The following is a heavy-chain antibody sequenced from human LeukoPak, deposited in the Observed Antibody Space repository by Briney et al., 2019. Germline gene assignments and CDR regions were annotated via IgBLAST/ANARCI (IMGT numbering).Heavy chain of an antibody. CDR3: ARVGSGSTPDY. CDR2: IYYSGST. CDR1: GGSISSYY. V-gene: IGHV4-59*08. Sequence: PSETLSLTCTVSGGSISSYYWSWIRQPPGKGLEWIGYIYYSGSTNYNPSLKSRLTISVDTSKNQFSLKLSSVTAADTAVYYCARVGSGSTPDYWGQGTLVTVSS. J-gene: IGHJ4*02. D-gene: IGHD3-10*01.